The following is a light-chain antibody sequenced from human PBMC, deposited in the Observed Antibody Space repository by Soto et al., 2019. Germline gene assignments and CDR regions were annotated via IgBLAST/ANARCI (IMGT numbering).Light chain of an antibody. J-gene: IGKJ4*01. Sequence: EIVLTQSPALLSVSPGQRATLSCGASQTVASNNLAWYQLKPGLAPRLLIFDASSRDTGIPDRFSGSVSGTVFSLTISRLEPEDSAVYDCQQFGTSPRTCGGGTQVEIK. V-gene: IGKV3D-20*01. CDR1: QTVASNN. CDR3: QQFGTSPRT. CDR2: DAS.